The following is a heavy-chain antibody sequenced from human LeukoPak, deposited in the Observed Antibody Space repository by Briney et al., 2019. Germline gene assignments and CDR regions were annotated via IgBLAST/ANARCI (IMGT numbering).Heavy chain of an antibody. J-gene: IGHJ6*02. CDR1: GFTFSSYS. CDR3: ARAHGSSSYYYYGMDV. V-gene: IGHV4-59*06. Sequence: GSLRLSCAASGFTFSSYSMNWIRQPPGKGLEWIGYIYYSGSTYYNPSLKSRVTISVDTSKNQFSLKLSSVTAADTAVYYCARAHGSSSYYYYGMDVWGQGTTVTVSS. CDR2: IYYSGST. D-gene: IGHD3-10*01.